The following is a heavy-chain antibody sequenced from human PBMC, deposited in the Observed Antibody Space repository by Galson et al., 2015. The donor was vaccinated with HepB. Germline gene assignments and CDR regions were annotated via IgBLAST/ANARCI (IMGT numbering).Heavy chain of an antibody. CDR1: GFTVSSNY. Sequence: SLRLSCAASGFTVSSNYMSWVRQAPGKGLEWVSVIYSGGSTYYADSVKGRFTISRDNSKNTLYLQMNSLRSEDTAVYYCARDRHGSGRPNAFDIWGQGTMVTVSS. J-gene: IGHJ3*02. CDR3: ARDRHGSGRPNAFDI. CDR2: IYSGGST. D-gene: IGHD3-10*01. V-gene: IGHV3-53*05.